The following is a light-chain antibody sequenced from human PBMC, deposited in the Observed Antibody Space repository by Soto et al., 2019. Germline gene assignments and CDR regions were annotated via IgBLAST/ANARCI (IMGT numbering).Light chain of an antibody. CDR1: SSNIGSNY. CDR3: AAWDDSLSDVV. V-gene: IGLV1-47*01. CDR2: RNN. Sequence: QSALTQPPSASGTPGQRVTISCSGSSSNIGSNYVYWYQQLPGTDPKLLIYRNNHRPSGVPDRFSGSKSGTSASLAISGLRSEDEADYYCAAWDDSLSDVVFGGGTKLTVL. J-gene: IGLJ2*01.